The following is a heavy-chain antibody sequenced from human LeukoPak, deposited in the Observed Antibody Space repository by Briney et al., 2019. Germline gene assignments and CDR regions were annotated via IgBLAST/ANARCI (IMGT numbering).Heavy chain of an antibody. CDR3: ARASYDSSGYYYDY. CDR2: IYTSGST. V-gene: IGHV4-4*07. D-gene: IGHD3-22*01. CDR1: GGSISSYY. Sequence: PSETLSLTCTISGGSISSYYWSWIRQPAGKGLEWIGRIYTSGSTNYNPSLKSRVTMSVDTSKNQFSLKLSSVTAADTAVYYCARASYDSSGYYYDYWGQGTLVTVSS. J-gene: IGHJ4*02.